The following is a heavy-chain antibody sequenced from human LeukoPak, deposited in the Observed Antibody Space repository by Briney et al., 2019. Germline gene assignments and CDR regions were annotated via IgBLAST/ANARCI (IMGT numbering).Heavy chain of an antibody. D-gene: IGHD6-19*01. CDR2: IKQDGSEK. CDR1: GFTFSGYW. V-gene: IGHV3-7*01. J-gene: IGHJ4*02. CDR3: ARADGYSSGWYNY. Sequence: GGSLRLSCAASGFTFSGYWMSWVRQAPGKGLEWVANIKQDGSEKYYVDSVKGRFTISRDNAKNSLYLQMNSLRAEDTAVYYCARADGYSSGWYNYWGQGTLVTVSS.